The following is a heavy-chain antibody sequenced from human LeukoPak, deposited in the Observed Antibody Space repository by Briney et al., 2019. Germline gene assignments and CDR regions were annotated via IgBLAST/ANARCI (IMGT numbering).Heavy chain of an antibody. CDR3: AKRPSGSYSDYYYYMDV. J-gene: IGHJ6*03. CDR1: GFTFSSYA. Sequence: PGGSLRLSCAASGFTFSSYAMSWVRQAPGKGLEWVSSFSGSGGSTYYADSVKGRFTMSRDNSKSTLYLRTNSLRADDTAVYYCAKRPSGSYSDYYYYMDVWGKGTTVTISS. D-gene: IGHD1-26*01. V-gene: IGHV3-23*01. CDR2: FSGSGGST.